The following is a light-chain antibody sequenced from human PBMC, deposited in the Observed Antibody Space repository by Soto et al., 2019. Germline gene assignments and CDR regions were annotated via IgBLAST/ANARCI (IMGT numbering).Light chain of an antibody. Sequence: QSALTQPASVSGAPGQSITISCTGTSRDVGGYNFVSWYQQQPGKAPKLMVYEVTNRPSGVSYRFSGSKSGNTAALTISGLQAEDEDDYFCSSYTGSGTLIFGGGTKLTVL. CDR3: SSYTGSGTLI. CDR1: SRDVGGYNF. CDR2: EVT. V-gene: IGLV2-14*01. J-gene: IGLJ2*01.